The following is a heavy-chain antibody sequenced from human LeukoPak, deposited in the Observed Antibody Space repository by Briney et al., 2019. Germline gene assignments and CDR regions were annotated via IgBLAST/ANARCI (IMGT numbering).Heavy chain of an antibody. D-gene: IGHD2-2*01. CDR2: IRYDGSNK. CDR3: AKVHGYCSSTSCYYDY. Sequence: PGGSLRLSCAASGFTFSSYGMHWVRQAPGKGLEWVAFIRYDGSNKYYADSVKSRFTISRDNSKNTLYLQMNSLRAEDTAVYYCAKVHGYCSSTSCYYDYWGQGTLVTVSS. V-gene: IGHV3-30*02. J-gene: IGHJ4*02. CDR1: GFTFSSYG.